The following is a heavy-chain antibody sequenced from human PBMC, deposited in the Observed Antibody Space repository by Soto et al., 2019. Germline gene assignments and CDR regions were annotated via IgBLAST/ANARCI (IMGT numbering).Heavy chain of an antibody. D-gene: IGHD1-26*01. CDR2: IYYSGTT. Sequence: SETLSLTCAVSGYSVSSSNWWGWIRQPPGKGLEWIGYIYYSGTTYYNPSLKSRVTMSVDTSKNQFSLKLTSVTAVDTAVYYCESREIQGPIDYCRQRPLVPVSS. V-gene: IGHV4-28*01. J-gene: IGHJ4*02. CDR3: ESREIQGPIDY. CDR1: GYSVSSSNW.